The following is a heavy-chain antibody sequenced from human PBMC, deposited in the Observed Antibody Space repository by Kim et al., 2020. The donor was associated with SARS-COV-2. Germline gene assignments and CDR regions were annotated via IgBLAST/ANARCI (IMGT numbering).Heavy chain of an antibody. V-gene: IGHV5-51*01. J-gene: IGHJ6*02. CDR3: AVGYGSGSYSTQAYYYYGMDV. CDR1: GYSFTSYW. D-gene: IGHD3-10*01. CDR2: IYPGDSDT. Sequence: GESLKISCKGSGYSFTSYWIGWVRQMPGKGLEWMGIIYPGDSDTRYSPSFQGQVTISADKSISTAYLQWSSLKASDTAMYYCAVGYGSGSYSTQAYYYYGMDVWGQGTTVTVSS.